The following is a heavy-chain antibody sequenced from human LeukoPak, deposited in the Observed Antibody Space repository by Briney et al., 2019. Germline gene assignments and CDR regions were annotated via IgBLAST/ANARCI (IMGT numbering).Heavy chain of an antibody. J-gene: IGHJ6*03. D-gene: IGHD5-24*01. V-gene: IGHV4-34*01. CDR3: AREGDGYNPPRYYYMDV. Sequence: PSETLSLTCAVYGGSLSGYYWSWIRQPPGKGLEWIGEINHSGSTNYNPSLKSRVTISLDTSKNQFSLKLSSVTAADTAVYYCAREGDGYNPPRYYYMDVWGKGTTVTVSS. CDR1: GGSLSGYY. CDR2: INHSGST.